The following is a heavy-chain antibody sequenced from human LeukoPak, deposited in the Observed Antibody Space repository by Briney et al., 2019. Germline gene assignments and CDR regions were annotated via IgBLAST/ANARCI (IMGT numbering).Heavy chain of an antibody. V-gene: IGHV3-21*01. CDR3: ARDLADYSDY. J-gene: IGHJ4*02. Sequence: PSETLSLTCTVSGGSISSYYWSWVRQAPGKGLEWVSSISTSGTYIYYADSLKGRFTISRDNAKNSLYLQMHSLRAEDTAVYYCARDLADYSDYWGQGTLVTVSS. D-gene: IGHD2-21*01. CDR2: ISTSGTYI. CDR1: GGSISSYY.